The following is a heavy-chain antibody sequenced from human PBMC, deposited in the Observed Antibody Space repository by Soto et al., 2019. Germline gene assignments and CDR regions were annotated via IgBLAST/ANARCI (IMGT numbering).Heavy chain of an antibody. CDR2: IYSSGETT. Sequence: EVQLLESGGTLVQPGGSLRLSCAASGFAFSSYAMSWVRQSPGKGLEWVSAIYSSGETTFYADSVKGRFTISRDNSRNTLYLQMNGLGAEDTALYYCAKEPPFGDEDYGGRFDYWGQGTMLTVSS. V-gene: IGHV3-23*01. D-gene: IGHD4-17*01. CDR3: AKEPPFGDEDYGGRFDY. J-gene: IGHJ4*02. CDR1: GFAFSSYA.